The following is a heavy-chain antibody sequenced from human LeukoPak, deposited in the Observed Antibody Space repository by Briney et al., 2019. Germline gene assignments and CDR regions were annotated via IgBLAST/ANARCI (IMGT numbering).Heavy chain of an antibody. D-gene: IGHD4-17*01. CDR1: GGSISSHY. J-gene: IGHJ3*02. CDR2: IYYSGST. CDR3: ARIGTTVTTWNAFDI. Sequence: SETLSLTCTVSGGSISSHYWSWIRQPPGKGLEWIGYIYYSGSTNYNPSLKSRVTISVDTSKNQFSLKLSSVTAADTAVYYCARIGTTVTTWNAFDIWGQGTMVTVSS. V-gene: IGHV4-59*11.